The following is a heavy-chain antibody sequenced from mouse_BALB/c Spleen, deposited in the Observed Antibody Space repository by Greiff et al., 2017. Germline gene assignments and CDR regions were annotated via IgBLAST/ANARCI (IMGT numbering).Heavy chain of an antibody. V-gene: IGHV5-6-4*01. J-gene: IGHJ2*01. Sequence: EVQVVESGGGLVKPGGSLKLSCAASGFTFSSYTMSWVRQTPEKRLEWVATISSGGSYTYYPDSVKGRFTISRDNAKNTLYLQMSSLKSEDTAMYYCTRDDGYSFDYWGQGTTLTVSS. CDR3: TRDDGYSFDY. CDR1: GFTFSSYT. CDR2: ISSGGSYT. D-gene: IGHD2-3*01.